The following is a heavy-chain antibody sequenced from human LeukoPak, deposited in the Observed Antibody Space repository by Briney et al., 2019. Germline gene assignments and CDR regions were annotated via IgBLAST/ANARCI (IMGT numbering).Heavy chain of an antibody. CDR3: ARHGFGSGWFDYFDY. D-gene: IGHD6-19*01. V-gene: IGHV4-59*08. Sequence: SETLSLTCTVSGGSISSYYWSWIRQPPGKGLEWIGYIYYSGSTNYNPSLESRVTISVDTSKNQFSLKLSSVTAADTAVYYCARHGFGSGWFDYFDYWGQGTLVTVSS. J-gene: IGHJ4*02. CDR1: GGSISSYY. CDR2: IYYSGST.